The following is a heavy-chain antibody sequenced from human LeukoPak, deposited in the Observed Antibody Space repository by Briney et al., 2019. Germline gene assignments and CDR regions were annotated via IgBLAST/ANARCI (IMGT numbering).Heavy chain of an antibody. J-gene: IGHJ1*01. CDR1: GFTFSSFG. D-gene: IGHD2-15*01. Sequence: PGGSLRLSCATSGFTFSSFGMSWVRQAPGKGLEWVSGISGSGGSTYYADSVKGRFTISRDNSKNTLYLQMNSLRAEDTAVYYCAKPFYCSGDSCLEYLQHWGQGTRVTVSS. V-gene: IGHV3-23*01. CDR2: ISGSGGST. CDR3: AKPFYCSGDSCLEYLQH.